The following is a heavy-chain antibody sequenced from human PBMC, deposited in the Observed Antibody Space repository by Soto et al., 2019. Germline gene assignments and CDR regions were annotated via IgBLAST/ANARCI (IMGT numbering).Heavy chain of an antibody. D-gene: IGHD3-3*01. Sequence: ASVKVSCKASGYTFTSYYMHWVRQAPGQGLEWMGIINPSGGSTSYAQKFQGRVTMTRDTSTSTVYMELSSLRSEDTAVYYCARASWGSYYDFWSGYYNWFDPWGQGTLVTVSS. V-gene: IGHV1-46*01. J-gene: IGHJ5*02. CDR1: GYTFTSYY. CDR3: ARASWGSYYDFWSGYYNWFDP. CDR2: INPSGGST.